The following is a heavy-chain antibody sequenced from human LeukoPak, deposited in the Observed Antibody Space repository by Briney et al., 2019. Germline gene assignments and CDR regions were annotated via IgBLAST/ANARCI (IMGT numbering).Heavy chain of an antibody. Sequence: PGRSLRLSCAASGFTFSSYAMHWVRQAPGKGLEWVAVISYDGSNKYYADSVKGRFTISRDNSKNTLYLQMNSLRAEDTALYYCAKDFTWELQPSGAFDIWGQGTMVTVSS. CDR3: AKDFTWELQPSGAFDI. V-gene: IGHV3-30-3*01. D-gene: IGHD1-26*01. J-gene: IGHJ3*02. CDR2: ISYDGSNK. CDR1: GFTFSSYA.